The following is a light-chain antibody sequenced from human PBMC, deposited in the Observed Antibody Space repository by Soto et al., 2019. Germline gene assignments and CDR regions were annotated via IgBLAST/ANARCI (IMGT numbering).Light chain of an antibody. J-gene: IGKJ1*01. V-gene: IGKV3-20*01. Sequence: IVLTQSPGTLSLSPGERATLSCMAGQFVGTYLAWYQQKSGQSPRLLIYGASSRATGIPDRFSGSGSGTDFTITIRRLEPYAFELCYWQQYGSSLTFGQGTKVEIK. CDR1: QFVGTY. CDR3: QQYGSSLT. CDR2: GAS.